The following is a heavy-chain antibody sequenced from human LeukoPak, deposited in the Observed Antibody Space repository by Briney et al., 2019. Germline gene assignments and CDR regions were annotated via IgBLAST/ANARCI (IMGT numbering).Heavy chain of an antibody. Sequence: GRSLRLSCAASGFTFSSYAMRWVRQAPGKGLEWVAVISYDGSNKYYADSVKGRFTISRDNSKNTLYLQMNSLRAEDTAVYYCARVGDQDLELRFPSPYYMDVWGKGTTVTVSS. J-gene: IGHJ6*03. D-gene: IGHD1-7*01. V-gene: IGHV3-30-3*01. CDR2: ISYDGSNK. CDR1: GFTFSSYA. CDR3: ARVGDQDLELRFPSPYYMDV.